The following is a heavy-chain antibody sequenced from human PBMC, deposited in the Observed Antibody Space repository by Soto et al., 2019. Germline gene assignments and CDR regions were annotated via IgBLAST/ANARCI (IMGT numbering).Heavy chain of an antibody. CDR3: ARDAQRDYFGTSGYALDI. J-gene: IGHJ3*02. V-gene: IGHV4-59*01. D-gene: IGHD3-22*01. CDR1: GGSISSYY. Sequence: SETLSLTCTVSGGSISSYYWSWIRQPPGKGLEWIGYIHYSGSTNYNPSLKSRVTISVDTSKNQFSLKLSSVTAADTAVYYCARDAQRDYFGTSGYALDIWGQGTVVTISS. CDR2: IHYSGST.